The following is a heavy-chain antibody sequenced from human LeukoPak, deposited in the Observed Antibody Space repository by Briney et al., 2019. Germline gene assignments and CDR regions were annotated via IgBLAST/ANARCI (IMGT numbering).Heavy chain of an antibody. J-gene: IGHJ4*02. CDR1: GFTFSSFW. V-gene: IGHV3-7*01. D-gene: IGHD1-26*01. CDR3: AEGGYYGSSGDFDY. CDR2: IKQDGSEK. Sequence: GGSLRLSCAASGFTFSSFWMSWVRQAPGKGLEWVANIKQDGSEKYYVDSVKGRFTISRDNAQNSLYLQMNSLGAEDTAVYYCAEGGYYGSSGDFDYWGQGTLVTVSS.